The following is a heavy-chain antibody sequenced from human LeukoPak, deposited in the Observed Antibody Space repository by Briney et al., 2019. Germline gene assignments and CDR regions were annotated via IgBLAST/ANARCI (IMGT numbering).Heavy chain of an antibody. CDR3: ARSYYDFWSGYQPYYYMDV. D-gene: IGHD3-3*01. J-gene: IGHJ6*03. V-gene: IGHV4-4*07. CDR2: IYTSGST. CDR1: GGSISSYY. Sequence: SETLSLTCTVSGGSISSYYWSWIRQPAGKGLEWIGRIYTSGSTNYNPSLKSRVTMSVDTSKNQFSLKLSSVTAADTAVYYCARSYYDFWSGYQPYYYMDVWGKGTTVTVSS.